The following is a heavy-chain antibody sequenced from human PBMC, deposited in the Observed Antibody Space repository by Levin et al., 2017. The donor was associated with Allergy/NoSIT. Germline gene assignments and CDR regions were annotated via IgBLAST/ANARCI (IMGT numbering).Heavy chain of an antibody. V-gene: IGHV3-73*01. CDR3: TRRCSSTSCYASTGDY. Sequence: QAGGSLRLSCAASGFTFSGSAMHWVRQASGKGLEWVGRIRSKANSYATAYAASVKGRFTISRDDSKNTAYLQMNSLKTEDTAVYYCTRRCSSTSCYASTGDYWGQGTLVTVSS. D-gene: IGHD2-2*01. CDR1: GFTFSGSA. CDR2: IRSKANSYAT. J-gene: IGHJ4*02.